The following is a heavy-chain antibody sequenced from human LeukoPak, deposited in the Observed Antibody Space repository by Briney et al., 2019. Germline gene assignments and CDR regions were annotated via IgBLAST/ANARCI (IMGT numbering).Heavy chain of an antibody. CDR3: ARDSSGWYRYYFDY. J-gene: IGHJ4*02. D-gene: IGHD6-19*01. CDR1: GYTFTSYG. V-gene: IGHV1-18*01. Sequence: ASVKVSCKASGYTFTSYGINWVRQAPGQGLEWMGWISAYNGNTNYAQKLQGRVTMTRDTSTSTVYMELSSLRSEDTAVYYCARDSSGWYRYYFDYWGQGTLVTVSS. CDR2: ISAYNGNT.